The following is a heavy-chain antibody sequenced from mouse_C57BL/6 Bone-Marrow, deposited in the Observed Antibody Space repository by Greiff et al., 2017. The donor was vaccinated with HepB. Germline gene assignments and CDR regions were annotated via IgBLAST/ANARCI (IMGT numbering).Heavy chain of an antibody. V-gene: IGHV1-81*01. CDR3: ARFAHSSLPY. CDR2: IYPRSGNT. CDR1: GYTFTSYV. J-gene: IGHJ2*01. Sequence: QVQLQQSGAELARPGASVKLSCKASGYTFTSYVLSWVKKRTGQGLEWIGEIYPRSGNTYYNEKFKGKATLTSDKSSSTAYMELRSLTSEDSAVYFCARFAHSSLPYWGQGTTLTVSS.